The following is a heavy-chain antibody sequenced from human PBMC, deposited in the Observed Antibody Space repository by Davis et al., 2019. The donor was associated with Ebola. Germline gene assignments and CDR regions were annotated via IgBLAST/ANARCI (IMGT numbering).Heavy chain of an antibody. CDR1: GGSISSYY. V-gene: IGHV4-4*07. Sequence: GSLRLSCTVSGGSISSYYWSWIRQPAGKGLEWIGRIYTSGSTNYNPSLKSRVTISLDTSKNQFSLKLSSVTAADTAVYYCARGLDYGDYGAIDYWGQGTLVTVSS. J-gene: IGHJ4*02. D-gene: IGHD4-17*01. CDR3: ARGLDYGDYGAIDY. CDR2: IYTSGST.